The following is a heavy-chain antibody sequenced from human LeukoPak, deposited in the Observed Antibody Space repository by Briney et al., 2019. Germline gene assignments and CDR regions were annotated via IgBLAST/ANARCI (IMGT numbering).Heavy chain of an antibody. CDR2: IYHSGNT. CDR1: GYSISSGYY. Sequence: PSETLSLTCTVSGYSISSGYYWGWIRQPPGKGLERIGSIYHSGNTFYNPSLKSRVTISVDTSKNQFSLNLSSVTVADTALYYCASQQGLSDWGQGTLVTVSS. D-gene: IGHD6-13*01. V-gene: IGHV4-38-2*02. J-gene: IGHJ4*02. CDR3: ASQQGLSD.